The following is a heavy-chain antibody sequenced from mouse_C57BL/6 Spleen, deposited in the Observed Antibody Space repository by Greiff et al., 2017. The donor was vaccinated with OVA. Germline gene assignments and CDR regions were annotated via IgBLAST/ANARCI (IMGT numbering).Heavy chain of an antibody. J-gene: IGHJ2*01. CDR3: AREDSSGSDY. CDR2: IYPGDGDT. V-gene: IGHV1-82*01. D-gene: IGHD3-2*02. Sequence: QVQLQQSGPELVKPGASVKISCKASGYAFSSSWMNWVKQRPGKGLEWIGRIYPGDGDTNYNGKFKGKATLTADKSSSTAYMQLSSLTSEDSAVYFCAREDSSGSDYWGQGTTLTVSS. CDR1: GYAFSSSW.